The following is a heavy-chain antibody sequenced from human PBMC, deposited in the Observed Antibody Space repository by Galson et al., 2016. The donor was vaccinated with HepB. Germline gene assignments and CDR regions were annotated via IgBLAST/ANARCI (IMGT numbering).Heavy chain of an antibody. D-gene: IGHD4-17*01. CDR3: ARGADYATVFDY. CDR1: GGSIKTTNW. Sequence: ETLSLTCVVSGGSIKTTNWWSWFRQTPGTGLEWIGEIYHNGGINYNPSFKSRLTVSIDKSKNQFSLKLSSVTAADTAVYYCARGADYATVFDYWGQGTLVTVSS. V-gene: IGHV4-4*02. CDR2: IYHNGGI. J-gene: IGHJ4*02.